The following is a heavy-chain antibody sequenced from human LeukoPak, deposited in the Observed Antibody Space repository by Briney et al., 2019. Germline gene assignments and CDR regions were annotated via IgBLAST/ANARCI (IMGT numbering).Heavy chain of an antibody. CDR2: IKQDGSVK. CDR1: GFTFNSYW. D-gene: IGHD1-26*01. J-gene: IGHJ4*02. CDR3: ARDIGSYTGDY. V-gene: IGHV3-7*01. Sequence: GGSLRLSCAASGFTFNSYWMSWVRQAPGKGLEWVANIKQDGSVKYYVDSVKGRFTISRDNAKNSLYLQMNSLRAEDTAVYYCARDIGSYTGDYWGQGTLVTVSS.